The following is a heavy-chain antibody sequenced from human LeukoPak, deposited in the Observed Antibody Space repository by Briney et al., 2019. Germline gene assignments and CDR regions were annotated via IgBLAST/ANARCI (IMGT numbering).Heavy chain of an antibody. J-gene: IGHJ4*02. CDR2: IHTSGST. D-gene: IGHD6-19*01. CDR3: ARYILSCWYDY. Sequence: SETLSLTCTVSGDSINSYYWSWIRQPAGKGLEWIGLIHTSGSTNYSPSLKSRVTMSVDTSKNQFSLKLSSVTAADTGVYYCARYILSCWYDYWGQGTLVTVSS. V-gene: IGHV4-4*07. CDR1: GDSINSYY.